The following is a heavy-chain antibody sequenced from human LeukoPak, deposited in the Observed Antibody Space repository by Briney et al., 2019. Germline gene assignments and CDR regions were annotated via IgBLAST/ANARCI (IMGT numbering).Heavy chain of an antibody. CDR3: AKAGYSTDGLFDC. D-gene: IGHD6-13*01. V-gene: IGHV3-9*01. Sequence: GRSLRLSYRVSGFTFDDYAMHWVRHTPGKGLEWVAGITWNRDNIGYGDSVKGRFTISRDNAKNSLYLQMNSLRAEDTALYYCAKAGYSTDGLFDCWGQGTLVTVSS. CDR2: ITWNRDNI. CDR1: GFTFDDYA. J-gene: IGHJ4*02.